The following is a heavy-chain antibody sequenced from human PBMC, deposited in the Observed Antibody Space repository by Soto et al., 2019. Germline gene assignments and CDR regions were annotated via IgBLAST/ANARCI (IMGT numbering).Heavy chain of an antibody. CDR3: AGLYHYDSSGYYDY. Sequence: ASVKVSCKASGYTFTSYYMHWVRQAPGQGLEWMGIINPSGGRTTYAQKFRGRVTMTRDTSTSTFHMELSSLTSEDTAVYYCAGLYHYDSSGYYDYWGQGTLVTVSS. J-gene: IGHJ4*02. CDR1: GYTFTSYY. CDR2: INPSGGRT. V-gene: IGHV1-46*01. D-gene: IGHD3-22*01.